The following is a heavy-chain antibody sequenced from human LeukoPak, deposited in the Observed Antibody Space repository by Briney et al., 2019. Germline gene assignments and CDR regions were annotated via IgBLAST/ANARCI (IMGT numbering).Heavy chain of an antibody. V-gene: IGHV3-48*03. D-gene: IGHD3-22*01. CDR3: AATYYYDGSGDY. J-gene: IGHJ4*02. CDR1: GFTLSTYE. Sequence: PGGSLRLSCAASGFTLSTYEMNWVRQAPGKGLEWVSYISSTGSNIYYADSVKGRFTISRDNDKNSLYLLMNSLRIEDTAVYYCAATYYYDGSGDYWGQGTLVTVSS. CDR2: ISSTGSNI.